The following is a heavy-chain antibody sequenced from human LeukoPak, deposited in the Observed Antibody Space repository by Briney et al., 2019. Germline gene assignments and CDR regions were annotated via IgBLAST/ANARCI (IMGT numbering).Heavy chain of an antibody. D-gene: IGHD3-10*01. CDR3: ASNYYGSGKIEWFDP. V-gene: IGHV3-30*02. CDR2: IRYDGSNK. CDR1: GFTFSSYG. Sequence: GGSLRLSCAASGFTFSSYGMHWVRQAPGKGLEWVAFIRYDGSNKYYADSVKGRFTISRDISKNTLYLQMNSLRAEDTAVYYCASNYYGSGKIEWFDPWGQGTLVTVSS. J-gene: IGHJ5*02.